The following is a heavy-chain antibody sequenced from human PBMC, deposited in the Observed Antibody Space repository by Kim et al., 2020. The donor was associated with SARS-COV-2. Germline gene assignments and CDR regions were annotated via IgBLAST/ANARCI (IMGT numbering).Heavy chain of an antibody. CDR2: IGTAGDT. J-gene: IGHJ4*02. D-gene: IGHD6-19*01. CDR3: VRGPSLYSSGNFDY. V-gene: IGHV3-13*04. Sequence: GGSLRLSCAASGFTFSSYDMHWVRQATGKGLEWVSAIGTAGDTYYPGSVKGRFTISRENAKNSLYLQMNSLRAGDTAVYYCVRGPSLYSSGNFDYWGQGTLVTVSS. CDR1: GFTFSSYD.